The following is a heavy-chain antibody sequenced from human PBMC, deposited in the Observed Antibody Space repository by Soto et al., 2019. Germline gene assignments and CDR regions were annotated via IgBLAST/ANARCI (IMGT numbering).Heavy chain of an antibody. Sequence: SETMSLTWTVSEGKIRSAAYYWSRINKHPGKGLEWIGYISHSGSTYYNPSLKSRVIISVDTSKNQFSLSLTSVTAADTAVYYCAREYTYGSNFFDCWGQGALVTVSS. J-gene: IGHJ4*02. CDR1: EGKIRSAAYY. V-gene: IGHV4-31*02. CDR3: AREYTYGSNFFDC. CDR2: ISHSGST. D-gene: IGHD5-18*01.